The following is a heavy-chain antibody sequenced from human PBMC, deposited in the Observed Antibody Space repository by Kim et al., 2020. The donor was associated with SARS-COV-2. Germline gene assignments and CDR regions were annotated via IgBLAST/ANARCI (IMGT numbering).Heavy chain of an antibody. Sequence: GGSLRLSCAASGFTFSSYGMNWVRQAPGKGLEWVSTVTGGGGSTYYADSVKGRFTISRDNSKSTLYLDMNSLRAEDTALYYCARRGETCRSVDNWGQGTLVTVSS. CDR1: GFTFSSYG. V-gene: IGHV3-23*01. CDR2: VTGGGGST. D-gene: IGHD3-22*01. J-gene: IGHJ4*02. CDR3: ARRGETCRSVDN.